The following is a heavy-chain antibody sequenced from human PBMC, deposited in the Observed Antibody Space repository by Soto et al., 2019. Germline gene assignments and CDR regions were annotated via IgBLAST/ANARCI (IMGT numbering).Heavy chain of an antibody. CDR3: ASGVSSSVSCDVGWFES. CDR1: GFSLSNSGVG. CDR2: IYWDNDR. J-gene: IGHJ5*01. V-gene: IGHV2-5*02. Sequence: QITLKESGPTLVEPTQTLTLTCSFSGFSLSNSGVGVGWFCPAPGKALECLGLIYWDNDRRYNPSLKDRLSITKDTPQNQVVATLTYMAQVDTGTYYCASGVSSSVSCDVGWFESWGQGTPVTVS. D-gene: IGHD6-25*01.